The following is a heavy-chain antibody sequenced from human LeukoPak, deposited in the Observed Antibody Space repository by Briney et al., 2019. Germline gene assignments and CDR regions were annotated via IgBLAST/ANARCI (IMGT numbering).Heavy chain of an antibody. CDR1: GYTFTNYW. D-gene: IGHD4-11*01. CDR2: IYPGDSDT. CDR3: VRNLTI. V-gene: IGHV5-51*01. J-gene: IGHJ4*02. Sequence: KISCRGSGYTFTNYWIGWVRQMSGKGLEWMGIIYPGDSDTTYSPSFQGQVTISADKSISTAYLQWNSLKASDTAMYYCVRNLTIWGQGTLVTVSS.